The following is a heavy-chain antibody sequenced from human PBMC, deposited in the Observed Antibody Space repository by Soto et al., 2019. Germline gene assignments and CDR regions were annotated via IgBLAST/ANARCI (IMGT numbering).Heavy chain of an antibody. CDR1: GYSFTSYW. J-gene: IGHJ6*02. CDR3: AGNKNWNYYYGMDV. V-gene: IGHV5-10-1*01. D-gene: IGHD1-1*01. Sequence: GESLKISCNGSGYSFTSYWISWVRQMPGKGLEWMGKIDPSDSYTNYSPSFQGHVTISADKSITTEYLQWSSLKASDTAMYYCAGNKNWNYYYGMDVWGQGTKVTVSS. CDR2: IDPSDSYT.